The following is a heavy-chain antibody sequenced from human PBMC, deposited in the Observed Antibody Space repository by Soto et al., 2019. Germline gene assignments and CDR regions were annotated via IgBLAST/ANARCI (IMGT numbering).Heavy chain of an antibody. CDR1: GFSLSTSGVG. D-gene: IGHD2-15*01. CDR2: IYWDDDK. CDR3: AHSSCSGGSCYGGCLDP. Sequence: QITLKESGPTLVKPTQTLTLTCTFSGFSLSTSGVGVGWIRQPPGKALEWLALIYWDDDKRYSPSLKSRLTIPKNTSKNQVVLTMTNMDPVDTATYYCAHSSCSGGSCYGGCLDPWGQGTLVTVSS. J-gene: IGHJ5*02. V-gene: IGHV2-5*02.